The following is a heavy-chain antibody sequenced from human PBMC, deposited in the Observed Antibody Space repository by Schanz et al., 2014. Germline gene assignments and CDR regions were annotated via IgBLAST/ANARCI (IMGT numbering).Heavy chain of an antibody. CDR1: GGTFSSYT. V-gene: IGHV1-69*02. J-gene: IGHJ6*02. Sequence: QVQLEQSGAEVKKPGSSVKVSCKASGGTFSSYTISWVRQAPGQGLEWMGRIVPIAGITNYAQRFQGRVTITADKSTSTASMELSSLRSEDTAVYYCARGPSQGYSYGHNIGAYYYGMDVWGQGTTVTVSS. CDR3: ARGPSQGYSYGHNIGAYYYGMDV. D-gene: IGHD5-18*01. CDR2: IVPIAGIT.